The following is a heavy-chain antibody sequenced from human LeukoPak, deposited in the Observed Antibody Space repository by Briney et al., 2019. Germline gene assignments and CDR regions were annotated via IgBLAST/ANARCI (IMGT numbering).Heavy chain of an antibody. CDR1: GFTFSSYE. CDR2: ISSSGGTI. J-gene: IGHJ4*02. D-gene: IGHD2-2*01. Sequence: GGSLRLSCAASGFTFSSYETNWVRQPPGKGLEWVSYISSSGGTIYYADSVKGRFAISRDSAKNSRYLQMNSLRVEDTAVYYCAGGRGTYCSSTSCYRHFDDWGQGTLVTVSS. CDR3: AGGRGTYCSSTSCYRHFDD. V-gene: IGHV3-48*03.